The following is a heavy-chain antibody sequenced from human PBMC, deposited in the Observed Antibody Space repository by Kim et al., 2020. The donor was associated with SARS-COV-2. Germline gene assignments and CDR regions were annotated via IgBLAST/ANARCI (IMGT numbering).Heavy chain of an antibody. D-gene: IGHD2-21*02. CDR1: GFTFSSYA. CDR2: ISSNGGST. J-gene: IGHJ4*02. CDR3: VKDGVTATGPISYDY. V-gene: IGHV3-64D*06. Sequence: GGSLRLSCSASGFTFSSYAMHWVRQAPGKGLEYVSAISSNGGSTYYADSVKGRFTISRDNSKNTLYLQMSSLRAEDTAVYYCVKDGVTATGPISYDYWGQGTLVTVSS.